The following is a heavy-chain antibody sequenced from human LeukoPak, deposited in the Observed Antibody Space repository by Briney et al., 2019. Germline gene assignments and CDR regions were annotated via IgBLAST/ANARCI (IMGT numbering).Heavy chain of an antibody. CDR3: ARVNVGYYYDSSGYYYSAFDI. V-gene: IGHV2-70*11. CDR2: IDWDDDK. CDR1: GFSLSTSGMC. D-gene: IGHD3-22*01. J-gene: IGHJ3*02. Sequence: SGPTLVEPTQTLTLTCTFSGFSLSTSGMCVSWIRQPPGKALEWLARIDWDDDKYYSTSQKTRLTISKDTSKNQVVLTMTNMDPVDTATYYCARVNVGYYYDSSGYYYSAFDIWGQGTMVTVSS.